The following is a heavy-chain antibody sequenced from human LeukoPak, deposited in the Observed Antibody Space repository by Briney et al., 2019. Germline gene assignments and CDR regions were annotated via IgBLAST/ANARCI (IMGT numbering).Heavy chain of an antibody. D-gene: IGHD3-22*01. V-gene: IGHV4-59*01. Sequence: SETLSLSCTVSGGSISSYYWSWIRQPPGKGLEWIGYIYYSGSTNYNPSLKSRVTISVDTSKNQFSLKLSSVTAADTAVYYCARDLRSGYAPYYYYHMDVWGKGTTVTVSS. CDR2: IYYSGST. CDR1: GGSISSYY. J-gene: IGHJ6*03. CDR3: ARDLRSGYAPYYYYHMDV.